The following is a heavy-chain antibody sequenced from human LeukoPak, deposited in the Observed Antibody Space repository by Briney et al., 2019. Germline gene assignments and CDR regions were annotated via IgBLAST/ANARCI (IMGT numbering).Heavy chain of an antibody. CDR1: GGTFSSYT. CDR2: IIPILGIA. CDR3: AREVGSSRYFDY. J-gene: IGHJ4*02. D-gene: IGHD6-6*01. V-gene: IGHV1-69*04. Sequence: SVKVSCKASGGTFSSYTISWVRQAPGQGLEWMGRIIPILGIANYAQKFQGRVTITAEKSTSTAYMELSSRRSEDTAVYYCAREVGSSRYFDYWGQGTLVTVSS.